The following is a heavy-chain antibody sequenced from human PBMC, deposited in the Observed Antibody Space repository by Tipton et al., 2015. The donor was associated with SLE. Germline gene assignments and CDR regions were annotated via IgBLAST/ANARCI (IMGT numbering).Heavy chain of an antibody. CDR1: GFTFSSYG. V-gene: IGHV3-30*18. CDR2: ISYDGSNK. CDR3: AKVTWYSSSSLFDY. D-gene: IGHD6-6*01. J-gene: IGHJ4*02. Sequence: RSLRLSCAASGFTFSSYGMHWVRQAPGKGLEWVAVISYDGSNKYYADSVKGRFTISRDNSKNTLYLQMNSLRAEDTAVYYCAKVTWYSSSSLFDYWGQGTLVTVSS.